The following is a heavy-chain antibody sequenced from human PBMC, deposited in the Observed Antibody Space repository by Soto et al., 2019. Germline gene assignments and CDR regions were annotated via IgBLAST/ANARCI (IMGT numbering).Heavy chain of an antibody. CDR1: GGTFSSYA. CDR3: AREETYGSGTRGAFDI. CDR2: IIPIFGTA. Sequence: GASVKVSCKASGGTFSSYAISWVRQAPGQGLEWMGGIIPIFGTANYAQKFQGRVTITADESTSTAYMELSSLRSEDTAVYYCAREETYGSGTRGAFDIWGQGTMVTVSS. D-gene: IGHD3-10*01. V-gene: IGHV1-69*13. J-gene: IGHJ3*02.